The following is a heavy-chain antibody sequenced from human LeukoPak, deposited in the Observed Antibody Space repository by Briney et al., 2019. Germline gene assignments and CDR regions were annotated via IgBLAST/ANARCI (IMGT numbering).Heavy chain of an antibody. J-gene: IGHJ5*02. D-gene: IGHD6-13*01. V-gene: IGHV4-34*01. CDR3: ARVYLPYSSSWYVWFDP. Sequence: KPSETLSLTCAVYGGSFSGYYWSWIRQPPGKGLEWIGEINHSGSTNYNPSLKSRVTISVDTSKNQFSLKLSSVTAADTAVYYCARVYLPYSSSWYVWFDPWGQGTLVTVSS. CDR1: GGSFSGYY. CDR2: INHSGST.